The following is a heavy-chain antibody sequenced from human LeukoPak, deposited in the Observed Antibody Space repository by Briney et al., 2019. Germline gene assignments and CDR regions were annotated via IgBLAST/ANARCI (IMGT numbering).Heavy chain of an antibody. V-gene: IGHV3-7*01. Sequence: GGSLRLSCAASGFTFSLYWMRWVRHAPGKWLEWVANIKQDGSEKYYVDSVEGRFTIARENAKNSLYLQMNSLRAEATDVYYCARLDWETRYWGPGTLVTVSS. CDR1: GFTFSLYW. D-gene: IGHD3-9*01. J-gene: IGHJ4*01. CDR3: ARLDWETRY. CDR2: IKQDGSEK.